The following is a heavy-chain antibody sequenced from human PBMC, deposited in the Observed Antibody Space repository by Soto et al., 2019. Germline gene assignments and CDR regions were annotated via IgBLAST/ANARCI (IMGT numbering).Heavy chain of an antibody. J-gene: IGHJ5*02. CDR3: ARERLGGWWFDP. Sequence: QVQLVQSGAEVKKPGASVKVSCKTSGYTFTSYAIHWVRQAPGQRLEWMGWINVGDDNTKYSQKFQGRVTITRDTSASTAYMELSSLRSEDTAVYYWARERLGGWWFDPWGQGTLVIVSS. V-gene: IGHV1-3*01. CDR2: INVGDDNT. D-gene: IGHD6-19*01. CDR1: GYTFTSYA.